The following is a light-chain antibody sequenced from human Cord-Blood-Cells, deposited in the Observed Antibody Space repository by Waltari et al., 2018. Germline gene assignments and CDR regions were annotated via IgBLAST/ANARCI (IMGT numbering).Light chain of an antibody. V-gene: IGLV2-11*01. CDR3: SSYAGKNTYI. Sequence: QAALTQPPSVSVSPGQSVTISCPGSSSYIGGYNYFLWHHQPPGKAPKRLIFDVSKRPPGVSGRFSGSKSCNTASLTISGLQAEDESIYFCSSYAGKNTYIFGAGTRLTVL. CDR1: SSYIGGYNY. J-gene: IGLJ1*01. CDR2: DVS.